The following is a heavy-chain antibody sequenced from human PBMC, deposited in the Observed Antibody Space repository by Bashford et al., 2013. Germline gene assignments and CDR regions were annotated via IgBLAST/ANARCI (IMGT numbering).Heavy chain of an antibody. CDR1: S. CDR3: ARQREWFGAFDI. J-gene: IGHJ3*02. D-gene: IGHD3-3*01. CDR2: IYYSGST. Sequence: SRRWIRQPPGKGLEWIGYIYYSGSTNYNPSLKSRVTISVDTSKNQFSLKLSSVTAADTAVYYCARQREWFGAFDIWGQGTMVTVSS. V-gene: IGHV4-59*08.